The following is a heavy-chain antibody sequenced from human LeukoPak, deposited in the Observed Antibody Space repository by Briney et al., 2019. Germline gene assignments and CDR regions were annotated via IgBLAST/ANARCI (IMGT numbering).Heavy chain of an antibody. CDR2: ISSSGSTI. D-gene: IGHD4-23*01. V-gene: IGHV3-48*03. CDR1: GFTFSSYE. J-gene: IGHJ4*02. CDR3: ARDYGGSSPFDY. Sequence: GGSLRLSCAASGFTFSSYEMHWVRQAPGKGLEWVSYISSSGSTIYYADSVKGRFTISRDNAKNSLYLQMNSLRAEDTAVYYGARDYGGSSPFDYWGQGTLVTVSS.